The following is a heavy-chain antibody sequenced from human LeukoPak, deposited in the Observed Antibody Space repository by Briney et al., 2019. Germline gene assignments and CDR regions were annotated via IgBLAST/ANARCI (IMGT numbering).Heavy chain of an antibody. D-gene: IGHD4-17*01. CDR1: GFTFSSYA. Sequence: GGSLRLSCAASGFTFSSYAMSWVRQAPGKGLEWVSVIYSGGSTYYADSVKGRFTISRDNSKNTLYLQMNSLRAEDTAVYYCARDGYGDYATGWGQGTLVTVSS. V-gene: IGHV3-66*01. CDR3: ARDGYGDYATG. CDR2: IYSGGST. J-gene: IGHJ1*01.